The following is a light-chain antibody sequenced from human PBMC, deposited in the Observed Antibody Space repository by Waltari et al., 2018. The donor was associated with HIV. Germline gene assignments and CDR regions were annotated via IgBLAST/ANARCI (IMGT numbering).Light chain of an antibody. CDR1: SSN. CDR2: RNN. CDR3: ATWADRPSGPVV. J-gene: IGLJ2*01. Sequence: QSVLTQPPSASGTPGQRVTISCSGSSSNVHWYQKLPGTAPKLLIFRNNQRASGVPDRFSGSKSGTSASLGISGRRSEDEADYYCATWADRPSGPVVFGGGTKVTVL. V-gene: IGLV1-47*01.